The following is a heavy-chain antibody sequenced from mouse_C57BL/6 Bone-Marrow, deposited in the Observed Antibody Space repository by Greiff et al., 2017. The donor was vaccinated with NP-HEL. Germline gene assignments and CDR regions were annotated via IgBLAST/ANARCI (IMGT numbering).Heavy chain of an antibody. CDR2: IYPGSGST. Sequence: QVQLKQPGAELVKPGASVKMFCKASGYTFTSYWITWVKQRPGQGLEWIGDIYPGSGSTNYNEKFKSKATLTVDTSSSTAYMQLSSLTSEDSAVYYCARWGGYFDYGGQGTTLTVSS. V-gene: IGHV1-55*01. J-gene: IGHJ2*01. CDR1: GYTFTSYW. CDR3: ARWGGYFDY.